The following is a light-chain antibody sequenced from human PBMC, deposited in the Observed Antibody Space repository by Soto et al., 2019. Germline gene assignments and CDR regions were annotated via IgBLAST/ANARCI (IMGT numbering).Light chain of an antibody. CDR2: DAS. Sequence: DIQMTQSPATLSASVGDRVTITCRASQRVDRWLAWYQQKPGQAPKLLISDASTLESGVPSRFSGSGSVTEFTLTITSLQPDDFATYYCQQYKDYTYTFXQGTKVDIK. CDR1: QRVDRW. V-gene: IGKV1-5*01. CDR3: QQYKDYTYT. J-gene: IGKJ1*01.